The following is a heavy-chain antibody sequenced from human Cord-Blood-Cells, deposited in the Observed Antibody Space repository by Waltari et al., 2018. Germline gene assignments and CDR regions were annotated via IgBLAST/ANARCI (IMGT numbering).Heavy chain of an antibody. CDR3: TRRGTGDIDY. Sequence: AGSRFTFSGSAMHWVRQASGKGLEWVGRIRSKANSYATAYAASVKGRFTISRDDSKNTAYLQMNSLKTEDTAVYYCTRRGTGDIDYWGQGTLVTVSS. D-gene: IGHD7-27*01. J-gene: IGHJ4*02. V-gene: IGHV3-73*01. CDR1: RFTFSGSA. CDR2: IRSKANSYAT.